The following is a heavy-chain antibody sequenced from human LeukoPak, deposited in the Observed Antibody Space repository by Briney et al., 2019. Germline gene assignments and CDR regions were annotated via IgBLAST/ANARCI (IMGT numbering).Heavy chain of an antibody. CDR3: ARDNPHNYYDSSGYSYWYFDL. CDR2: IYYSGST. CDR1: GGSISSYY. V-gene: IGHV4-59*01. J-gene: IGHJ2*01. Sequence: PSETLSLTCTVSGGSISSYYWSWIRQPPGKGLEWIGYIYYSGSTNYNPSLKSRVTISVDTSKNQLSLKLSSVTAADTAVYYCARDNPHNYYDSSGYSYWYFDLWGRGTLVTVSS. D-gene: IGHD3-22*01.